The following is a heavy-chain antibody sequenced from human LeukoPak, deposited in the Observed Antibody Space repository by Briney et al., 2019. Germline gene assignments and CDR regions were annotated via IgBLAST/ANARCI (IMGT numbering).Heavy chain of an antibody. V-gene: IGHV4-61*01. CDR2: IYYSGST. CDR1: GGSVSSGSYY. CDR3: ARLPTSGYYYYGMDV. Sequence: SETLSLTCTVSGGSVSSGSYYWSWIRQPPGKGLEWIGYIYYSGSTNYNPSLKSRVTISVDTSKNQFSLKLSSVTAADTAVYYCARLPTSGYYYYGMDVWGQGTTVTVSS. J-gene: IGHJ6*02. D-gene: IGHD3-10*01.